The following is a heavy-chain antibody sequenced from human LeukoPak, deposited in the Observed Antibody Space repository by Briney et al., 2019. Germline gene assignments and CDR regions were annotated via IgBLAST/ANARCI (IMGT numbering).Heavy chain of an antibody. CDR1: GFTFSSYG. V-gene: IGHV3-23*01. J-gene: IGHJ6*03. D-gene: IGHD6-19*01. Sequence: GGSLRLSCAASGFTFSSYGMSWVRQAPGKGLEWVSAISGSGGSTYYADSVKGRFTISRDNSKNTLYLQMNSLRAEDTAVYYCAKGGSAVAVHYYYYYYMDVWGKGTTVTISS. CDR2: ISGSGGST. CDR3: AKGGSAVAVHYYYYYYMDV.